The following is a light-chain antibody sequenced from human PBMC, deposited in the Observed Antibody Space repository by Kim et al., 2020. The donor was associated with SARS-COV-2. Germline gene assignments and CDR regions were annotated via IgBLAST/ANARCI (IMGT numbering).Light chain of an antibody. CDR2: AKD. CDR3: HYRARSGNHQV. Sequence: SSELTQDPAVSVALGQTVRITCQGDSLTTYYASWSQQKPGQAPVLVFYAKDNRPSGIPDRLSVSSSGNTASLTITEPPEGVEAAYFCHYRARSGNHQVF. CDR1: SLTTYY. V-gene: IGLV3-19*01. J-gene: IGLJ2*01.